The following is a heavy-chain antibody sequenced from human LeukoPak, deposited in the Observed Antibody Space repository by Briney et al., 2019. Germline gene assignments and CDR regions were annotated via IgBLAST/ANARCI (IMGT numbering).Heavy chain of an antibody. CDR2: IKSKTDGGTT. CDR1: GFTFSNAW. J-gene: IGHJ6*03. V-gene: IGHV3-15*01. CDR3: TTDREVRGVSGIYYYYYYMDV. D-gene: IGHD3-10*01. Sequence: GGSLTLSCAASGFTFSNAWMSWVRQAPGKGLEWVGGIKSKTDGGTTDYPEPVKGRFTNSRDDSKNTLFLQMNSLKTEDTAVYYYTTDREVRGVSGIYYYYYYMDVWGKGTTVTVSS.